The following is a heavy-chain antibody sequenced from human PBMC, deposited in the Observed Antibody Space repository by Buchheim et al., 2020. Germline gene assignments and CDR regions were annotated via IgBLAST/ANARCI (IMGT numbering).Heavy chain of an antibody. CDR3: AREIPPLGDYGMDV. CDR1: GFTFSSYA. J-gene: IGHJ6*02. V-gene: IGHV3-30-3*01. CDR2: ISYDGSNK. D-gene: IGHD3-16*01. Sequence: QVQLVESGGGVVQPGRSLRLSCAASGFTFSSYAMHWVRQAPGKGLEWVAVISYDGSNKYYADSVKGRFTISRDNSKNTLYLQMNSLRAEDTAVYYCAREIPPLGDYGMDVWGQGTT.